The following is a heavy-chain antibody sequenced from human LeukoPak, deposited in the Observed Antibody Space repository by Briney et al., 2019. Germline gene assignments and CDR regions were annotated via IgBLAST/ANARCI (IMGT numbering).Heavy chain of an antibody. Sequence: SETLSLTCAVSGGSFIGYYWGWIRQPPGKGLEWIGSIYYSGSTYYNPSLKSRVTISVDTSKNQFSLKLSSVTAADTAVYYCARLVVLWSNWFDPWGQGTLVTVSS. J-gene: IGHJ5*02. CDR1: GGSFIGYY. CDR3: ARLVVLWSNWFDP. D-gene: IGHD3-10*01. CDR2: IYYSGST. V-gene: IGHV4-39*01.